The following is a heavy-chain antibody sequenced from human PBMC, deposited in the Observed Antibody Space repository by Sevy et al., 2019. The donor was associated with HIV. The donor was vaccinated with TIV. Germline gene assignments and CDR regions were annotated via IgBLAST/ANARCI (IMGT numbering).Heavy chain of an antibody. D-gene: IGHD3-3*01. Sequence: SETLSLTCTVSGGSIRNYYWSWIRQPSGKGLEWIGYIHYSGSTDYNPSLKSRVTISVDTSKNQFSLKVDSVTAADTAVYYCARSGFLEWPGSFRGPRNWHDPWGQGTLVTVSS. CDR3: ARSGFLEWPGSFRGPRNWHDP. CDR2: IHYSGST. CDR1: GGSIRNYY. V-gene: IGHV4-59*13. J-gene: IGHJ5*02.